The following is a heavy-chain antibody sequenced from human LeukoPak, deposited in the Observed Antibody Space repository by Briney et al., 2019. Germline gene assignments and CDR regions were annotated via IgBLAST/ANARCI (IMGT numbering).Heavy chain of an antibody. D-gene: IGHD2-21*01. CDR3: VRDGLLWYGGAT. J-gene: IGHJ3*01. CDR2: LNSDGTRI. V-gene: IGHV3-74*01. CDR1: GFSFSSYW. Sequence: PGGSLRLSCTASGFSFSSYWMHWVRQVPWKGLEWVSCLNSDGTRISYADSVKGRFTISRDNANNTLYLQMTSLRVEDTAVYYCVRDGLLWYGGATWGQGTMVTVSS.